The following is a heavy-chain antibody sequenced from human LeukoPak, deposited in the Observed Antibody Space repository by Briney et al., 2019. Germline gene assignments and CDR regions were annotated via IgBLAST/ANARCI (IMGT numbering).Heavy chain of an antibody. Sequence: GGSLRLSCAASGFTFSSYGMHWVRQAPGKGLEWVAVIWYDGSNKYYADSVKDRFTISRDNSKNTLYLQMNSLRAEDTAVYYCAKGAAAGKYYFDYWGQGTLVTVSS. V-gene: IGHV3-33*06. CDR1: GFTFSSYG. J-gene: IGHJ4*02. CDR2: IWYDGSNK. D-gene: IGHD6-13*01. CDR3: AKGAAAGKYYFDY.